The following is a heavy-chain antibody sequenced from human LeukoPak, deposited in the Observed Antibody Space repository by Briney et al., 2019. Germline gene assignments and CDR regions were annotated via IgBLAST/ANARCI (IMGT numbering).Heavy chain of an antibody. Sequence: LLGGSLRLSCAASGFIFSNHWMTWVRQAPGKGLEWVANINERGSETYYADYVKDRFTISRDNTKKSLFLQLNSLSVEDTAMYYCAKDYSFSNFNWGQGTLVTVSS. CDR2: INERGSET. CDR1: GFIFSNHW. D-gene: IGHD2-15*01. CDR3: AKDYSFSNFN. J-gene: IGHJ4*02. V-gene: IGHV3-7*01.